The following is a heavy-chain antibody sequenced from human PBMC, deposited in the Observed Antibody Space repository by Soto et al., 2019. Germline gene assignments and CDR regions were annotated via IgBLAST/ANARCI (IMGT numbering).Heavy chain of an antibody. CDR3: ARVMAYHDYWRAPMKKSYYYMDV. CDR2: IYPADSDT. V-gene: IGHV5-51*03. J-gene: IGHJ6*03. Sequence: DVQLVQSGAEVKKPGESLRISCKGSGHSFTNSWIGWVRQMPGRGLVWMGSIYPADSDTRYSPSFQGQVTISADKSVSTIYLQWGSLKASDSAMYFCARVMAYHDYWRAPMKKSYYYMDVWGKGTTVIVSS. CDR1: GHSFTNSW. D-gene: IGHD3-3*01.